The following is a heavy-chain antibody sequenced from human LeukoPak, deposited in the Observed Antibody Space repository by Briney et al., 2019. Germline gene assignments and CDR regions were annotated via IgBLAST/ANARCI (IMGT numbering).Heavy chain of an antibody. Sequence: SETLSLTCTVSGDSISGANYYWTWIRQPADKGLEWIGRISTSGSTSYDPSLKSRVTISVDTSKNQFFLNLSSVTAADTAVYYCARDTVTTGFDYWGQGTLVTVSS. CDR2: ISTSGST. V-gene: IGHV4-61*02. CDR3: ARDTVTTGFDY. D-gene: IGHD4-17*01. J-gene: IGHJ4*02. CDR1: GDSISGANYY.